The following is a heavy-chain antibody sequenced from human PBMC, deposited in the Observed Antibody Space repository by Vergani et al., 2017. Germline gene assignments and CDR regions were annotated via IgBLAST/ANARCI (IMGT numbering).Heavy chain of an antibody. D-gene: IGHD3-9*01. Sequence: QVQLQESGSGLVKPSQTLSLTCAVSGGSISSGGYSWSWIRQPPGKGLEWIGYIYHSGSTYYNPSLKSRVTISVDRSKNQFSLKLSSVTAADTAVYYCARGPPSYDILTGLWAFDIWGQGTMVTVSS. J-gene: IGHJ3*02. CDR2: IYHSGST. V-gene: IGHV4-30-2*01. CDR3: ARGPPSYDILTGLWAFDI. CDR1: GGSISSGGYS.